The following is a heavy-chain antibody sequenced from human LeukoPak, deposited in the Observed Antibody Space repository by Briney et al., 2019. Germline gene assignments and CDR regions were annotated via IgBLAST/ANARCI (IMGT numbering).Heavy chain of an antibody. Sequence: PGESLRLSCAASGFTVSSNYMSWVRQAPGKGLEWVSVIYSGGSTYYADSVKGRFTISRDNSKNTLYLQMNSLRAEDTAVYYCARGHSGGCPPYFDYWGQGTLVTVSS. CDR2: IYSGGST. D-gene: IGHD1-26*01. CDR1: GFTVSSNY. CDR3: ARGHSGGCPPYFDY. J-gene: IGHJ4*02. V-gene: IGHV3-66*02.